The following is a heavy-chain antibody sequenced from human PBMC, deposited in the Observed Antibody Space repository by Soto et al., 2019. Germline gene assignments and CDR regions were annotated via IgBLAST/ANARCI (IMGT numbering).Heavy chain of an antibody. D-gene: IGHD2-15*01. CDR1: GYTFTGYY. CDR2: INPNSGGT. V-gene: IGHV1-2*02. J-gene: IGHJ3*02. CDR3: ARDGEESVVVVAATFAFDI. Sequence: ASVKVSCKASGYTFTGYYMHWVRQAPGQGLEWMGWINPNSGGTNYAQKFQGRVTMTRDTSISTAYMELSRLRSDDTAVYDWARDGEESVVVVAATFAFDIWGQGTMVTVSS.